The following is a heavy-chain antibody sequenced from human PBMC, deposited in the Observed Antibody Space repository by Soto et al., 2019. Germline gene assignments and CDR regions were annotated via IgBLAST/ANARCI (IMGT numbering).Heavy chain of an antibody. Sequence: DVQLLESGGGLVQPGGSLTLSCAASRFTFSDYAMSWVRQAPGKGLEWVSGIGGGADTYYADSVKGRFTIPRDNSKNTLYLQMNSLRDEDTAVYYCAKDAVPYNGKWDWFDPWGQGTLVTVSS. J-gene: IGHJ5*02. CDR1: RFTFSDYA. D-gene: IGHD1-26*01. CDR3: AKDAVPYNGKWDWFDP. V-gene: IGHV3-23*01. CDR2: IGGGADT.